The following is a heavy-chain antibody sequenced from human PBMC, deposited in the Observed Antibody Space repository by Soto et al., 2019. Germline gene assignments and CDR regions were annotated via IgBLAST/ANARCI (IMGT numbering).Heavy chain of an antibody. Sequence: SETLSLTCAVSGGSISSSNWWSWVRQPPGKGLEWIGEIYHSGSTNYNPSLKSRVTISVDKSKNQFSLKLSSVTAADTAVYYCARAPMYYDILTGYSKDYYYYGMDVWGQGTTVTVS. CDR2: IYHSGST. CDR3: ARAPMYYDILTGYSKDYYYYGMDV. CDR1: GGSISSSNW. V-gene: IGHV4-4*02. J-gene: IGHJ6*02. D-gene: IGHD3-9*01.